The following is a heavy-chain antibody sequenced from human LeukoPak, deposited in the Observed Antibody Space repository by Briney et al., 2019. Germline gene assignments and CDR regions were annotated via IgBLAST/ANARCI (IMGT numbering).Heavy chain of an antibody. D-gene: IGHD2-2*02. CDR3: ARHEIVVVPAAILCGWFDP. V-gene: IGHV4-39*01. J-gene: IGHJ5*02. CDR1: GGSISSSSYY. CDR2: IYYSGST. Sequence: SETLSLTCTVSGGSISSSSYYWGWIRQPPGKGLEWIGSIYYSGSTYYNPSLKSRVTISVDTSKNQFSPKLSSVTAADTAVYYCARHEIVVVPAAILCGWFDPWGQGTLVTVSS.